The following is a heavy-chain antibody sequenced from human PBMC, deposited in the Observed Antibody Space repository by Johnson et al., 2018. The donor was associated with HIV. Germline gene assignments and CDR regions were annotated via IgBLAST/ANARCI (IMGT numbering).Heavy chain of an antibody. Sequence: QVQLVESGGGLIQPGGSLRLSCAASGFTVSASSMIWVRQAPGKGLEWVAVISDDGSNKYYADSVKGRFTISRDNSKNTLFLQMNSLRAEDTAVYYCARRRYSSTWRDASDIWGQGTMVTVSS. J-gene: IGHJ3*02. CDR1: GFTVSASS. D-gene: IGHD2-2*01. CDR3: ARRRYSSTWRDASDI. V-gene: IGHV3-30-3*01. CDR2: ISDDGSNK.